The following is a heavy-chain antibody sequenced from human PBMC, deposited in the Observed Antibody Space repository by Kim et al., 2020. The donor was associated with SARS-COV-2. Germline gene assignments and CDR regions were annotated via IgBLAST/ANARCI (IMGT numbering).Heavy chain of an antibody. Sequence: GGSLRLSCAASGFTFSSYAMHWVRQAPGKGLEWVAVISYDGSNKYYADSVKGRFTISRDNSKNTLYLQMNSLRAEDTAVYYCARVDTAMALDYWRQGTLDRVS. CDR1: GFTFSSYA. D-gene: IGHD5-18*01. CDR2: ISYDGSNK. V-gene: IGHV3-30-3*01. J-gene: IGHJ4*02. CDR3: ARVDTAMALDY.